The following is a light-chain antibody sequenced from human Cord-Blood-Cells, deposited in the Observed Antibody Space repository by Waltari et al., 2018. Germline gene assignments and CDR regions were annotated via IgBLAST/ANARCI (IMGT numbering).Light chain of an antibody. V-gene: IGLV2-23*03. CDR2: EGS. Sequence: QSALTQPASVSGSPGQPITSSCTGTSRDVGTSNLVSWYQQHPGKAPKLMIYEGSKRPSGVSNRFSGSKSGNTASLTSSGLQAEDEADYYCCSYAGSSTFHVVFGGGTKLTVL. CDR3: CSYAGSSTFHVV. J-gene: IGLJ2*01. CDR1: SRDVGTSNL.